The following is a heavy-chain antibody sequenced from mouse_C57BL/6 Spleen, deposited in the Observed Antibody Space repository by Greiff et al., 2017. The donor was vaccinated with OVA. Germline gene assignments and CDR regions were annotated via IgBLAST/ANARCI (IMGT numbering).Heavy chain of an antibody. Sequence: QVQLKQSGAELVMPGASVKLSCKASGYTFTSYWMHWVKQRPGQGLEWIGEIDPSDSYTNYNQKFKGKSTLTVDKSSSTAYMQLSSLTSEDSAVYYCARGKTYYFDYWGQGTTLTVSS. V-gene: IGHV1-69*01. CDR3: ARGKTYYFDY. CDR1: GYTFTSYW. J-gene: IGHJ2*01. CDR2: IDPSDSYT.